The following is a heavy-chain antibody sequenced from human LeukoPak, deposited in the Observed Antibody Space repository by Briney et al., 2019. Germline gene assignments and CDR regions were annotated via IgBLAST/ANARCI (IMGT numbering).Heavy chain of an antibody. Sequence: SETLSLTCAVYGGSFTGYYWSWIRQPPGKGLEWIGEINHSGSTNNNPSLKSRVTISVDTSKNQFSLELSAVTAADTAVYYCARTGYSYGYINRRRYYYYMDVWGKGTTVTVSS. CDR2: INHSGST. J-gene: IGHJ6*03. CDR3: ARTGYSYGYINRRRYYYYMDV. CDR1: GGSFTGYY. V-gene: IGHV4-34*01. D-gene: IGHD5-18*01.